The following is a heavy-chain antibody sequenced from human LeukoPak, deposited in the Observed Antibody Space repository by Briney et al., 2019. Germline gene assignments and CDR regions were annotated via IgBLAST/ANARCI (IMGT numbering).Heavy chain of an antibody. J-gene: IGHJ4*02. Sequence: GGSLRLSCAASGFTFSVYWMSWVRQAPGKGLEWVANLKQDGSEIYYVDSVRGRFTISRDNAKNSLYLQMNSLRAEDTAVYYCAKADYYDSSGQSYWGQGTLVTVSS. V-gene: IGHV3-7*03. D-gene: IGHD3-22*01. CDR3: AKADYYDSSGQSY. CDR2: LKQDGSEI. CDR1: GFTFSVYW.